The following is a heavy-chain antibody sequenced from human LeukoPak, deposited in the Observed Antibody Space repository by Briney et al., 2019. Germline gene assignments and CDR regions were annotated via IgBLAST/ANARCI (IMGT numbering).Heavy chain of an antibody. D-gene: IGHD1-1*01. V-gene: IGHV4-28*01. Sequence: PSDTLSLTCAVSGYSISSSNWWGWIRQPPGKGLEWIGYIYYSGSTYYNPSLKSRVTMSVGTSKNQFSLKLSSVTAVDTAVYYCARSGSELTTTEFDPWGQGTLVTVSS. CDR1: GYSISSSNW. CDR2: IYYSGST. J-gene: IGHJ5*02. CDR3: ARSGSELTTTEFDP.